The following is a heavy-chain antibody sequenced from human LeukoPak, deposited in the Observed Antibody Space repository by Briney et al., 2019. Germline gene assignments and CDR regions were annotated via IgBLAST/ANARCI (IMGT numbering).Heavy chain of an antibody. V-gene: IGHV3-74*03. CDR3: AREARVGGALQY. D-gene: IGHD1-26*01. CDR2: INPDGSIR. Sequence: GGSLRLSCAASGLTFSTYWMHWARQAPGKGLAWVARINPDGSIRTYANSVQGRVTISRDTARNTLFLQMNSLRAEDTAVYYCAREARVGGALQYWGQGTPVTVSS. J-gene: IGHJ4*02. CDR1: GLTFSTYW.